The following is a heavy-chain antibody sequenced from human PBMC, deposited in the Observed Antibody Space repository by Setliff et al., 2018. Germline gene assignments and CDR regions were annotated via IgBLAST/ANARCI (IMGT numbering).Heavy chain of an antibody. J-gene: IGHJ4*02. CDR2: ISPYTGNA. CDR1: GYTFTDYG. CDR3: LSGDDY. V-gene: IGHV1-18*01. Sequence: ASVKVSCKASGYTFTDYGVTWVRQAPGQGLEWVGWISPYTGNAYYAPKFQGRVSLTTDTSTTTAYFCSRLVRFCTRTSCQRLSGDDYWGQGTLVTVSS. D-gene: IGHD2-2*01.